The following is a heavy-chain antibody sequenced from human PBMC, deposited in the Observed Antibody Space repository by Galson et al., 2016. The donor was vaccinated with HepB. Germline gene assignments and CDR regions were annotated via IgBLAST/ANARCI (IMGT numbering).Heavy chain of an antibody. J-gene: IGHJ6*02. CDR3: ARVLSLTEILTGVYGLDV. V-gene: IGHV4-59*01. CDR1: GGSIRSNH. D-gene: IGHD3-9*01. CDR2: VFNSGSS. Sequence: SETLSLTCTVSGGSIRSNHWAWIRQSPGKGLEFIAYVFNSGSSNQNPSLKSRVTILVDTSKNQFSLKLSSVTAADTAVYYCARVLSLTEILTGVYGLDVWGQGTTVTVSS.